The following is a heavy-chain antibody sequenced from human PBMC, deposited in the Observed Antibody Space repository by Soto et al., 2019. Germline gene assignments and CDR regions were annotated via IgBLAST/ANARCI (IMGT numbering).Heavy chain of an antibody. CDR2: IYYSGTT. D-gene: IGHD4-4*01. V-gene: IGHV4-61*01. CDR3: ARTYSTTTACQAHGIDV. Sequence: LSLTCTVSGGSVSSGSYYWTWIRQPPGKGLEWLGYIYYSGTTNYNPPLKSRITISVDTSGNQFSLKLSSVTAADTAVYCCARTYSTTTACQAHGIDVWGQGTTVTVS. CDR1: GGSVSSGSYY. J-gene: IGHJ6*02.